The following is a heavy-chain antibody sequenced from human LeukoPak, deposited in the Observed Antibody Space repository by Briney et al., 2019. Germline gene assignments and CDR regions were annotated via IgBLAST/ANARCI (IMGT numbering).Heavy chain of an antibody. J-gene: IGHJ4*02. Sequence: GGSLRLSCATSGFTFSNAWMNWVRQAPGKGLEWVGRIRSNSDGGTIDYAAPVKGRFTLSRDDSKTTLYLQMNSLKTEDTAVYYCTREYCSSTSCYNYWGQGTLVTVSS. CDR3: TREYCSSTSCYNY. V-gene: IGHV3-15*07. CDR2: IRSNSDGGTI. D-gene: IGHD2-2*02. CDR1: GFTFSNAW.